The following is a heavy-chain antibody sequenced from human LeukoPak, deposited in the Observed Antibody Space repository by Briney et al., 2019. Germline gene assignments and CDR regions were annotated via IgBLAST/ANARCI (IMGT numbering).Heavy chain of an antibody. CDR2: IRSKAYGGTT. J-gene: IGHJ6*03. Sequence: GGSLRLSCTASGFTFGDYAMSWFRQAPGKGLEWVGFIRSKAYGGTTEYAASVKGRFTISRDDSKSIAYPQMNSLKTEDTAVYYCTRKGIAGTYYYYYYMDVWGKGTTVTVSS. V-gene: IGHV3-49*03. D-gene: IGHD6-13*01. CDR1: GFTFGDYA. CDR3: TRKGIAGTYYYYYYMDV.